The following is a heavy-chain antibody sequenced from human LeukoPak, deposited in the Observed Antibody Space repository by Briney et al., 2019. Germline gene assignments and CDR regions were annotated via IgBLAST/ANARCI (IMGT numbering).Heavy chain of an antibody. CDR2: IYYSGST. Sequence: SETLSLTCTVSGGSISNYYWSWIRQPPGKGLEWIGYIYYSGSTNYNPSLKSRVTISVDTSKNQFSLKLSSVTAEDTAVYYCAREATARFYMDVWGKGTTVTISS. V-gene: IGHV4-59*01. J-gene: IGHJ6*03. D-gene: IGHD6-6*01. CDR1: GGSISNYY. CDR3: AREATARFYMDV.